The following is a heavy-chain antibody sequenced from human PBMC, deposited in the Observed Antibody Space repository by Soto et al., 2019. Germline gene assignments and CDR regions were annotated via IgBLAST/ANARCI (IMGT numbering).Heavy chain of an antibody. V-gene: IGHV1-46*01. D-gene: IGHD2-21*02. Sequence: QVQLMQSGAEVKKPGASVKVSCKASGDTFTDYYIHWVRQAPGQGLEWMGTVNPSGGHTTYAQHFLGRKTMTRDTSTSTLYMEPTSLTSDDTAVYYCARGGHVVVVTAALDYWGQGTLVTVSS. CDR3: ARGGHVVVVTAALDY. CDR2: VNPSGGHT. J-gene: IGHJ4*02. CDR1: GDTFTDYY.